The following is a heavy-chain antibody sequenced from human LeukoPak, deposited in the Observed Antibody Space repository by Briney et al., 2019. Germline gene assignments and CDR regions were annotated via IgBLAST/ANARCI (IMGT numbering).Heavy chain of an antibody. Sequence: ASVKVSCKASGYTFTSYGISWVRQAPGQGLEWMGWISAYNGNTNYAQKLQGRVTMTSDTSTSTAYMELRSLRSDDTAVYYCARASRVVVGATCFDYWGQGTLVTVSS. CDR2: ISAYNGNT. D-gene: IGHD1-26*01. CDR3: ARASRVVVGATCFDY. CDR1: GYTFTSYG. J-gene: IGHJ4*02. V-gene: IGHV1-18*01.